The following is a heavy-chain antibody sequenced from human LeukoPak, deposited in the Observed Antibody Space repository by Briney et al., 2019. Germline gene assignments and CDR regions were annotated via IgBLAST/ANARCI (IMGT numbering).Heavy chain of an antibody. V-gene: IGHV4-61*01. D-gene: IGHD6-13*01. CDR1: GGSVSSGSYY. Sequence: SETLSLTCTVSGGSVSSGSYYWSWIRQPPGKGLEWIGYIYYSGSTNYNPSLKSRVTISVDTSKNQFSLKLSSVTAADTAVNYCARGASSSWSWFDPWGQGTLVTVSS. CDR2: IYYSGST. CDR3: ARGASSSWSWFDP. J-gene: IGHJ5*02.